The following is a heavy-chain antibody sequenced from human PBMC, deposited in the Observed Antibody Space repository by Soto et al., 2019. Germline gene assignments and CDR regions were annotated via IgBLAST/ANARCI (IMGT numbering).Heavy chain of an antibody. Sequence: GASVKVSCKASGYTFTSYGISWVRQAPGQGLEWMGWISAYNGNTNYAQKLQGRVTMTTDTSTSTAYMELRSLRSDDTAVYYCARDQLRYFDWPDTYDAFDIWGQGTMVTVS. CDR2: ISAYNGNT. CDR1: GYTFTSYG. V-gene: IGHV1-18*01. J-gene: IGHJ3*02. D-gene: IGHD3-9*01. CDR3: ARDQLRYFDWPDTYDAFDI.